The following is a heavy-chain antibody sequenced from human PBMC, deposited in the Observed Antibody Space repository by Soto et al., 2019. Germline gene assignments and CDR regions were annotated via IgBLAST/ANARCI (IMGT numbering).Heavy chain of an antibody. J-gene: IGHJ4*02. V-gene: IGHV1-18*01. CDR2: ISAHNGTT. CDR3: ARGRYGDY. D-gene: IGHD1-1*01. Sequence: QVHLVQSGAEVKKPGASVKVSCKGSGYTFTSYGITWVRQAPGQGLEWMGWISAHNGTTNYAQKLQGRVTVTRDTSTRTAYMELRSLRSDDTAVEYCARGRYGDYWGQGALVTVSS. CDR1: GYTFTSYG.